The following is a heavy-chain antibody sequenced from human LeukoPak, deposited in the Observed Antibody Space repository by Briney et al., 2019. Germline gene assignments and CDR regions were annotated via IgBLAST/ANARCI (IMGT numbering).Heavy chain of an antibody. CDR1: GFTFSNYA. D-gene: IGHD2-15*01. CDR3: ATGYCSGGSCYPTNH. V-gene: IGHV3-23*01. J-gene: IGHJ5*02. Sequence: GGFLRLSCAASGFTFSNYAMSWVRQAPGKGLEWVSSVTGSDDSTCYADSVKGRFTISRDNSKNTLYLQMNSLRADDTAVYYCATGYCSGGSCYPTNHWGQGTLVTVSS. CDR2: VTGSDDST.